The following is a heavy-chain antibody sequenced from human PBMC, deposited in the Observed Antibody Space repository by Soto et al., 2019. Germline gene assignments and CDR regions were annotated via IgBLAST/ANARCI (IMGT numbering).Heavy chain of an antibody. J-gene: IGHJ6*03. Sequence: GGSLRLSCAASGFTFSSYSMNWVRQAPGKGLEWVSYISSSSSTIYYADSVKGRFTISRDNAKNSLYLQMNSLRAEDTAVYYCARVSDDFWSGGPDYYYYYYMDVWGKGTTVTVSS. CDR1: GFTFSSYS. CDR3: ARVSDDFWSGGPDYYYYYYMDV. V-gene: IGHV3-48*01. CDR2: ISSSSSTI. D-gene: IGHD3-3*01.